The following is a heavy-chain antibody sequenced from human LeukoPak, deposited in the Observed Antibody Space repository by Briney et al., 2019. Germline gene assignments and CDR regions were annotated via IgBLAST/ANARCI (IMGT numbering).Heavy chain of an antibody. CDR1: GFTFSNYA. D-gene: IGHD2-15*01. CDR3: AKGQAQGGTRYSGSGY. Sequence: GGSLRLSCAASGFTFSNYALSWVRQAPGKGLEWVSVISGSGDYTDYADSVKGRFTISRENSKNTLYLQMNSLRDEDTAVYYCAKGQAQGGTRYSGSGYWGQGTLVTVSS. CDR2: ISGSGDYT. J-gene: IGHJ4*02. V-gene: IGHV3-23*01.